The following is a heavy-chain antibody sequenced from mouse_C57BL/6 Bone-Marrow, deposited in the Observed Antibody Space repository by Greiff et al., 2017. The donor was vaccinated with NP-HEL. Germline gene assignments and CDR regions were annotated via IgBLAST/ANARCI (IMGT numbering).Heavy chain of an antibody. CDR1: GYTFTDYN. D-gene: IGHD2-2*01. CDR3: ARGIYYGYDGAY. V-gene: IGHV1-18*01. J-gene: IGHJ3*01. CDR2: INPNNGGT. Sequence: VQLQQSGPELVKPGASVKIPCKASGYTFTDYNMDWVKQSHGKSLEWIGDINPNNGGTIYNQKFKGKATLTVDKSSSTAYMELRSLTSEDTAVYYCARGIYYGYDGAYWGQGTLVTVSA.